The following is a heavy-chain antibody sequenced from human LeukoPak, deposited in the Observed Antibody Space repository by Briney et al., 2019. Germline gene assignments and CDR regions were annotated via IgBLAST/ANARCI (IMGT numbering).Heavy chain of an antibody. CDR1: GYPISSGYY. J-gene: IGHJ4*02. Sequence: SETLSLTCAVSGYPISSGYYWGWIRQPPGKGLEWIGSIYHSGSTYYNPSLKSRVTISVDTSKNQFSLKLSSVTAADTAVYYCASASGYWGQGTLVTVSS. V-gene: IGHV4-38-2*01. CDR3: ASASGY. CDR2: IYHSGST. D-gene: IGHD6-19*01.